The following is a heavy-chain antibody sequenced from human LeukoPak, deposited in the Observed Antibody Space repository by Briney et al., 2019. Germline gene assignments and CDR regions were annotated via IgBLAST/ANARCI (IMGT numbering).Heavy chain of an antibody. J-gene: IGHJ4*02. CDR1: GFTFSSYA. D-gene: IGHD6-19*01. V-gene: IGHV3-23*01. CDR3: ARGGWDSSGWYDYFDY. CDR2: ISGSGGST. Sequence: PGGSLRLSCAASGFTFSSYAMSWVRQAPGKGLEWVSAISGSGGSTYYADSVKGRFTISRDNSKNTLYLQMNSLRAEDTAVYYCARGGWDSSGWYDYFDYWGQGTLVTVSS.